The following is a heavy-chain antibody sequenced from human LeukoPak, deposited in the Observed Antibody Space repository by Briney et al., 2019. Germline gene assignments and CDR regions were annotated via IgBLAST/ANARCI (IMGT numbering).Heavy chain of an antibody. Sequence: SETLSLTCTVSGGSISNYYWTWIRQPPGKPLEWIGYISYTGNTNYNSSLKSRVAISVDKSKNQLSLSLRSMAVADTAVYYCARRQWELPGAFDFWGQGALVTVSS. V-gene: IGHV4-59*01. CDR1: GGSISNYY. J-gene: IGHJ4*02. CDR2: ISYTGNT. CDR3: ARRQWELPGAFDF. D-gene: IGHD4-23*01.